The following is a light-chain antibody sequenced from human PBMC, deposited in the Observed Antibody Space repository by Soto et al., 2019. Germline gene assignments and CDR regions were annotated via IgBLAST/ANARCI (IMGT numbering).Light chain of an antibody. CDR1: QSLSRDY. J-gene: IGKJ4*01. CDR2: GAS. V-gene: IGKV3-20*01. Sequence: DIVLTQSPHTVSLSPGERASLSCRASQSLSRDYLAWYQQKPGQAPRLLMYGASRRATGTPDRFYAGGAGTDFTLTITRLEPEDFAVYFCQQYDTSPLTFGGGTRVEI. CDR3: QQYDTSPLT.